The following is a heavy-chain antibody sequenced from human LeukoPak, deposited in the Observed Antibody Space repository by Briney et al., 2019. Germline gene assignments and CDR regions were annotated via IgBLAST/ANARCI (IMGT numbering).Heavy chain of an antibody. CDR2: IYYSGST. V-gene: IGHV4-59*08. J-gene: IGHJ4*02. D-gene: IGHD1-26*01. CDR1: GGSLSSYY. Sequence: SETLSLTCTVSGGSLSSYYWSWIRQPPGKGLEWIGYIYYSGSTNYNPSLKSRVTISVDTSKNQFSLKLSSVTAADTAVYYCARGRRIVGAQRVYFDYWGQGTLVTVSS. CDR3: ARGRRIVGAQRVYFDY.